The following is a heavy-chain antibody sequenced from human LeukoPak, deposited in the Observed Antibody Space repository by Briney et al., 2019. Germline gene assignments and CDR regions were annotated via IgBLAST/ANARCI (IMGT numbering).Heavy chain of an antibody. J-gene: IGHJ2*01. CDR2: ISAYNGNT. V-gene: IGHV1-18*01. CDR3: ARYDSSGYYYSWYFDL. D-gene: IGHD3-22*01. CDR1: GGTFSSYG. Sequence: ASVKVSCKASGGTFSSYGISWVRQAPGQGLEWMGWISAYNGNTNYAQKLQGRVTMTTDTSTSTAYMELRSLRSDDTAVYYCARYDSSGYYYSWYFDLWGRGTLVTVSS.